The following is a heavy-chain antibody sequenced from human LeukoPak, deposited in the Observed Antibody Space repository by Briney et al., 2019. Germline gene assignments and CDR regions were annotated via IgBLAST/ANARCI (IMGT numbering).Heavy chain of an antibody. CDR1: GFTVSINY. CDR3: ARDAPEGDYDDC. V-gene: IGHV3-66*01. Sequence: GGSLRLSSAASGFTVSINYISWVPQAPGKGLEWVSVIYSGGSTYYADSVAGRFTISRDNYKNTLYLQMNSLRAEDTAVYYWARDAPEGDYDDCWGQGTLVTVSS. J-gene: IGHJ4*02. CDR2: IYSGGST.